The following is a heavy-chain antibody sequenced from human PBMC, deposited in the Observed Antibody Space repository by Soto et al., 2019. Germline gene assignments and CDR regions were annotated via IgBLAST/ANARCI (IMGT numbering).Heavy chain of an antibody. J-gene: IGHJ5*02. CDR1: GGSISSYY. Sequence: PSETLSVTSTVSGGSISSYYWSWILQPPGKGLEWIGYIYYSGSTNYNPSLKSRVTISVDTSKNQFSLKLSSVTAADTAVYYCASSRAYCGGDCYSANWFDPWGQGTLVTVSS. CDR2: IYYSGST. D-gene: IGHD2-21*01. CDR3: ASSRAYCGGDCYSANWFDP. V-gene: IGHV4-59*08.